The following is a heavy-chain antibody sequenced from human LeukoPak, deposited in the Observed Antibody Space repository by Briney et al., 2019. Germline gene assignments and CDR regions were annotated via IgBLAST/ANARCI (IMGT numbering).Heavy chain of an antibody. CDR1: GGSISSGDYY. CDR3: ARDTHTLSSYDYYGMDV. J-gene: IGHJ6*02. D-gene: IGHD2-21*01. Sequence: PSETLSLTCTVSGGSISSGDYYWSWLRQPPGKGLEWIGYIYYSGSTYYNPSLKSRVTISVDTSKNQFSLKLSSVTTADTAVYYCARDTHTLSSYDYYGMDVWGQGTTVTVSS. CDR2: IYYSGST. V-gene: IGHV4-30-4*01.